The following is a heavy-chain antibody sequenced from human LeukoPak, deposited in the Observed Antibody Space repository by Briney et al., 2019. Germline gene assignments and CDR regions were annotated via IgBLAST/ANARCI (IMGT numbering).Heavy chain of an antibody. J-gene: IGHJ4*02. D-gene: IGHD3-3*01. V-gene: IGHV4-38-2*02. Sequence: SETLSLTCTVPGYSISSGYYWGWIRQPPGKGLEWIGSIYHSGSTYYNPSLKSRVTISVDTSKNQFSLKLSSVTAADTAVYYCAFTYYDFWSGGNFDYWGQGTLVTVSS. CDR1: GYSISSGYY. CDR3: AFTYYDFWSGGNFDY. CDR2: IYHSGST.